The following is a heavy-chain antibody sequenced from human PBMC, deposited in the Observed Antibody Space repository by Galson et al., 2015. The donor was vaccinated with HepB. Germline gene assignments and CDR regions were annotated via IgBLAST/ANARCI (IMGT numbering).Heavy chain of an antibody. CDR1: GGSINNYY. D-gene: IGHD5-12*01. CDR2: IYYIGST. V-gene: IGHV4-59*01. CDR3: ARETWLNGMDV. Sequence: TLSLTCTVSGGSINNYYWSWIRQPPGKGLEWIGYIYYIGSTNYNPSLKSRVTISVDTSKNQFSLKLNSVTAADTAVYYCARETWLNGMDVWGQGTTVTVSS. J-gene: IGHJ6*02.